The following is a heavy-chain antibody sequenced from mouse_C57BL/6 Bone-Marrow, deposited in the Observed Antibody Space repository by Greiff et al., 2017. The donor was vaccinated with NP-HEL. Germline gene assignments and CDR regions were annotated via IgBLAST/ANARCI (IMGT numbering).Heavy chain of an antibody. CDR1: GFSLTSYG. CDR3: ATRFTTVVGRGYFDV. D-gene: IGHD1-1*01. Sequence: QVQLKESGPGLVAPSQSLSITCTVSGFSLTSYGVDWVRQPPGKGLEWLGVLWGGGSTNYNSALMSRLSISKDNSKSQVFLKMNSLQTDDTAMYYCATRFTTVVGRGYFDVWGTGTTVTVSS. CDR2: LWGGGST. J-gene: IGHJ1*03. V-gene: IGHV2-9*01.